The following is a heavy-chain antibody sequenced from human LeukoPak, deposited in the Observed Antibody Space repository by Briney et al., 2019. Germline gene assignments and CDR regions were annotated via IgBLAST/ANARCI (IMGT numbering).Heavy chain of an antibody. J-gene: IGHJ4*02. V-gene: IGHV3-43D*03. CDR3: AKAIHLNFDWSLFDY. Sequence: AGGSLRLSCAASGFTFDDYAMHWVRQAPGKGLEWVSLITWDGGSTYYADSVKGRFTISRDNSKNSLYLQMNSLRAEDTALYYCAKAIHLNFDWSLFDYWGQGTLVTVSS. CDR1: GFTFDDYA. CDR2: ITWDGGST. D-gene: IGHD3-9*01.